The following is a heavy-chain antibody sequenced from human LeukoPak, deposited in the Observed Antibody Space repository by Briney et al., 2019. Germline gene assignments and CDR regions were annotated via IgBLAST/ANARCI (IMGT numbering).Heavy chain of an antibody. V-gene: IGHV4-34*01. J-gene: IGHJ4*02. CDR3: ARGPPHYY. Sequence: SETLSLTCAVYGGSFSGYYWSWIRQPPGKGLEWIGEINHSGSTNYNPSLKSRVTISVDTSKNQFSLKLSSVAAADTAVYYCARGPPHYYWGQGTLVTVSS. CDR2: INHSGST. CDR1: GGSFSGYY. D-gene: IGHD3-3*02.